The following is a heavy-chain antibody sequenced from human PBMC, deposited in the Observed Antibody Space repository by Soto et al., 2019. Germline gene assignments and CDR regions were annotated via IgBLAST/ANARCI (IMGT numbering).Heavy chain of an antibody. Sequence: EVQLVESGGGLVKPGGSLRLSCAASGFTFSNAWMSWVRQAPGKGLEWVGRIKSKTDGGTTDYAAPVKGIFTISRDDSKNTLYRQMDSLITEDTAVYYCTSDGLEQLAWFYYWGQGTLVTVSS. D-gene: IGHD6-6*01. J-gene: IGHJ4*02. CDR3: TSDGLEQLAWFYY. V-gene: IGHV3-15*05. CDR2: IKSKTDGGTT. CDR1: GFTFSNAW.